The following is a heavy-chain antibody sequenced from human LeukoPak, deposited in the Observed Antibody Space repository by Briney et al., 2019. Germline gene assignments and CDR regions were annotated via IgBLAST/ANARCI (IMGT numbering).Heavy chain of an antibody. CDR2: ISSSGSTI. D-gene: IGHD3-10*02. Sequence: GGSLRLSCAASGFTFSSYEMNWVRQAPGKGLEWVSYISSSGSTIYYADSVKDRFTISRDNAKNSLYPQMNSLRAEDTAVYYCAELGTTMIGGVWGKGTTVTISS. CDR1: GFTFSSYE. V-gene: IGHV3-48*03. CDR3: AELGTTMIGGV. J-gene: IGHJ6*04.